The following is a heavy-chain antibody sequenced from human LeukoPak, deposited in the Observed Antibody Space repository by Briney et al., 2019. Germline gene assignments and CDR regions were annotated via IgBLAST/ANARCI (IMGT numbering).Heavy chain of an antibody. CDR2: IKQDGSEK. J-gene: IGHJ6*03. Sequence: GGSLRLSCAASGFTFSSYWMSWVRQAPGKGLGWVANIKQDGSEKYYVDSGKGRFTISRDNAKNSLYLQMNSLRAEDTAVYYCARLLPRYYYYYMDVWGKGTTVTVSS. V-gene: IGHV3-7*01. CDR3: ARLLPRYYYYYMDV. D-gene: IGHD2-15*01. CDR1: GFTFSSYW.